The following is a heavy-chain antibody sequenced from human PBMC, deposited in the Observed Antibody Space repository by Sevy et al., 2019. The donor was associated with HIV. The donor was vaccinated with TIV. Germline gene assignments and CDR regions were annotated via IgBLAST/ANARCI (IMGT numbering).Heavy chain of an antibody. CDR1: GFTFGDYA. J-gene: IGHJ5*02. D-gene: IGHD6-13*01. CDR3: TGDSIAAACLNWFDP. V-gene: IGHV3-49*03. CDR2: IRSKAYGGTT. Sequence: GGSLRLSCTASGFTFGDYAMSWFRQAPGKGLEWVGFIRSKAYGGTTEYAASVKGRYTISRDDSKSIAYLQMNSLTTEDTAGYYCTGDSIAAACLNWFDPWGQGTLVTVSS.